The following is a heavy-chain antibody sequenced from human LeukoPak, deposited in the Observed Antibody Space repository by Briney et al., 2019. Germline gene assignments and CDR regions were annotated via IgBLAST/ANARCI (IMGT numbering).Heavy chain of an antibody. Sequence: GASVKVSCKASGYTFTDYYMHWVRQAPGQGLQWMGRISPNSGGTNYAQKFQGRVTMTRDTSINTAYMELRRLRYDDTAVYYCVRDLSQYQPGLRFDPWGQGTLVTVSS. V-gene: IGHV1-2*06. CDR3: VRDLSQYQPGLRFDP. D-gene: IGHD2-2*01. J-gene: IGHJ5*02. CDR2: ISPNSGGT. CDR1: GYTFTDYY.